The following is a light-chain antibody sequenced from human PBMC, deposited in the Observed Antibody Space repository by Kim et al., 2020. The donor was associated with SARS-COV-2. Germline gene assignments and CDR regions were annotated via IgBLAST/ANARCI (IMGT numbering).Light chain of an antibody. CDR2: GAS. CDR3: QQYNNWPLA. V-gene: IGKV3-15*01. J-gene: IGKJ1*01. CDR1: QSVSSN. Sequence: VSPGERATLSCRASQSVSSNLAWYQQKPGQAPRLLIYGASTRDTGIPARFSGSGSGTEFTLTISSLQSEDFAVYYCQQYNNWPLAFGQGTKVDIK.